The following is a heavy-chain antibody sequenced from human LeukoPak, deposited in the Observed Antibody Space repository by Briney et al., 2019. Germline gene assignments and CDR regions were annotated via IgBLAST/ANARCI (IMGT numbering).Heavy chain of an antibody. CDR3: ARGVGLRYNWFDP. Sequence: PGGSLRLSCAASGFTFSDYAMGWVRQAPGKGLEWVAVISYDGSYKFYADSVKGRFTISRDNSKNTLDLQMNSLRAEDSAFYYCARGVGLRYNWFDPWGQGTLVTVSS. V-gene: IGHV3-30*01. CDR2: ISYDGSYK. CDR1: GFTFSDYA. D-gene: IGHD1-26*01. J-gene: IGHJ5*02.